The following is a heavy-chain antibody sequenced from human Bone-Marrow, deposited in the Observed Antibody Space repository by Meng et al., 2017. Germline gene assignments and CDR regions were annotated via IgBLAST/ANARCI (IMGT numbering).Heavy chain of an antibody. V-gene: IGHV4-39*07. Sequence: QRPLADSGPGVVMPSETLSLTCTVSVGSISSSSYYLGWIRQPPGKGLEWIGSIYYSGSTYYNPSLKSRVTISVDTSKNQFSLKLSSVTAADTAVYYCARDTGYSSGWYIWHYWGQGTLVTSPQ. CDR3: ARDTGYSSGWYIWHY. CDR2: IYYSGST. J-gene: IGHJ4*02. CDR1: VGSISSSSYY. D-gene: IGHD6-19*01.